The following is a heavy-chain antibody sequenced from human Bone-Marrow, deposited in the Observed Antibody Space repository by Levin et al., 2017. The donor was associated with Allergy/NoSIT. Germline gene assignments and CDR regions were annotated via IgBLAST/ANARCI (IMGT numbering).Heavy chain of an antibody. CDR2: TSYDGSNK. V-gene: IGHV3-30-3*01. D-gene: IGHD7-27*01. J-gene: IGHJ4*02. CDR1: GFTFSSYA. CDR3: ARGDWGSRPYYFDC. Sequence: GESLKISCAASGFTFSSYAMHWVRQAPGKGLEWVAVTSYDGSNKYYADSVKGRFTISRDNSKNTLYLQMNSLRAEDTAVYFCARGDWGSRPYYFDCWGQGTLVTVSS.